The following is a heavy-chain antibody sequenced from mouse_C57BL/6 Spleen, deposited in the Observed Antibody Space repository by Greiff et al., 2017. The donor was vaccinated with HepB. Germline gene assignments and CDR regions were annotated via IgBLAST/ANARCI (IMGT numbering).Heavy chain of an antibody. V-gene: IGHV1-26*01. CDR1: GYTFTDYY. Sequence: EVQLQQSGPELVKPGASVKISCKASGYTFTDYYMNWVKQSHGKSLEWIGDINPNNGGTSYNQKFKGKATLTVDKSSSTAYMERRSLTSEDSAVYYCAKVWYYAMDYWGQGTSVTVSS. J-gene: IGHJ4*01. CDR2: INPNNGGT. CDR3: AKVWYYAMDY.